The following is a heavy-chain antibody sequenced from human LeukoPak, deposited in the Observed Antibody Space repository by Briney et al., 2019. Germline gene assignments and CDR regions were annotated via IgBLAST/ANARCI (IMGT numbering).Heavy chain of an antibody. J-gene: IGHJ4*02. CDR3: ARGRPLDY. CDR1: GGSFSGYY. Sequence: SETLSLTCAVYGGSFSGYYWSWIRQPPGKGLEWIGEINHSGSTNYNPSLKSRVTISVDTSKNQFSLKLSSVTAADTAVYYCARGRPLDYWGQGTLVTVSS. V-gene: IGHV4-34*01. CDR2: INHSGST. D-gene: IGHD6-6*01.